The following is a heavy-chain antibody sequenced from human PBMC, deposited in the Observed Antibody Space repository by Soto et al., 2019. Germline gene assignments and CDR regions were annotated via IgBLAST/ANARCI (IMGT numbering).Heavy chain of an antibody. D-gene: IGHD3-10*01. CDR3: ARHVGELPDPDY. CDR1: GGSISSSSYY. Sequence: SETLSLTCTVSGGSISSSSYYWGWIRQPPGKGLEWIGSIYYSGSTYYNPSLKSRVTISVDTSKNQFSLKLSSVTAADTAVYYCARHVGELPDPDYWGQGTLVTVSS. J-gene: IGHJ4*02. V-gene: IGHV4-39*01. CDR2: IYYSGST.